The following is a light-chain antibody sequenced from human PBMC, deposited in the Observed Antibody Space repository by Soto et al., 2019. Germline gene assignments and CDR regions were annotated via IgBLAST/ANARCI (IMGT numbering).Light chain of an antibody. CDR1: QSISSW. Sequence: DIQMTQSPSTLSASVGDRVTITCRASQSISSWLAWYQQKPGKAPKLLIYKASSLESGVPSRFSGSGSGTDFTLTISSLQPDDFATYYCQQYNSYSFTFGGGTKVEIK. CDR2: KAS. J-gene: IGKJ4*01. CDR3: QQYNSYSFT. V-gene: IGKV1-5*03.